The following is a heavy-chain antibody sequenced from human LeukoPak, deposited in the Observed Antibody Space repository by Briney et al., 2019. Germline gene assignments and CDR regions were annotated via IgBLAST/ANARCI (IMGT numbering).Heavy chain of an antibody. CDR2: IYYSGST. CDR1: GGSISSGGYY. D-gene: IGHD3-22*01. V-gene: IGHV4-31*03. CDR3: ARAFYYDSSGYLGPAFDI. Sequence: KASETLSLTCTVSGGSISSGGYYWSWIRQHPGKGLEWIGHIYYSGSTYYNPSLKSRVTISVDTSKNQFSLKLSSVTAADTAVYYCARAFYYDSSGYLGPAFDIWGQGTMVTVSS. J-gene: IGHJ3*02.